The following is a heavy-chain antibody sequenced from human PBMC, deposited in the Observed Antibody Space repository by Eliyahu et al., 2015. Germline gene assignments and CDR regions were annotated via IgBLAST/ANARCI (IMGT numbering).Heavy chain of an antibody. CDR1: GXSISXXXXS. CDR3: ARHIWFGIAVAGWLGWFDP. Sequence: QLQLQESGPGLVKPSETLSLTCTVSGXSISXXXXSWGXVRXPPGKGLEWIGSIYXSGSTYYNPSLKSRVTISVDTSKNQFSLKLSSVTAADTAVYYCARHIWFGIAVAGWLGWFDPWGQGTLVTVSS. J-gene: IGHJ5*02. CDR2: IYXSGST. D-gene: IGHD6-19*01. V-gene: IGHV4-39*01.